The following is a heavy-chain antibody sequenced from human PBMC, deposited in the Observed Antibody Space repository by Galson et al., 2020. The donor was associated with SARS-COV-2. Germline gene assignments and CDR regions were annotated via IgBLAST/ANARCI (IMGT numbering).Heavy chain of an antibody. V-gene: IGHV4-31*03. CDR2: IYYSGST. D-gene: IGHD3-22*01. Sequence: ASETLSLTCTVSGGSISSGCYYWSWIRQHPGKGLEWIGYIYYSGSTYYNPSLKSRVTISVDTSKNQFSLKLSSVTAADTAVYYCARDGSGYYGYFDYWGQGTLVTVSS. CDR1: GGSISSGCYY. CDR3: ARDGSGYYGYFDY. J-gene: IGHJ4*02.